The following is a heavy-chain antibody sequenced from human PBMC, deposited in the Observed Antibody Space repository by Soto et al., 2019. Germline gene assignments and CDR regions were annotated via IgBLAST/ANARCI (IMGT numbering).Heavy chain of an antibody. CDR1: GFTFSSYA. V-gene: IGHV3-23*01. CDR3: AKAAPGYCSNTSCYDPINNWFDP. Sequence: EVQLLESGGGLVQPGGSLRLSCAASGFTFSSYAMSWVRQAPGKGLEWVSAISCSGGSTYYADSVKGRFTISRDNSKNTMYLQMNSMRAEDTAVYYCAKAAPGYCSNTSCYDPINNWFDPWGQGTLVTVSS. D-gene: IGHD2-2*01. CDR2: ISCSGGST. J-gene: IGHJ5*02.